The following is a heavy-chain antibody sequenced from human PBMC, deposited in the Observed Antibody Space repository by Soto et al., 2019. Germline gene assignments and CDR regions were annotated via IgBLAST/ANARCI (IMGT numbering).Heavy chain of an antibody. D-gene: IGHD3-3*01. J-gene: IGHJ6*02. Sequence: QVQLQESGPGLVKPSQTLSLTCTVSGGSISSGGYYWSWIRQHPGKGLEWIGYIYYSGSTYYNPSLKSRVTISVDTSKNQFSLKLSSVIAADTAVYYCARVGFLEWLDGMDVWGQGTTVTVSS. V-gene: IGHV4-31*03. CDR2: IYYSGST. CDR1: GGSISSGGYY. CDR3: ARVGFLEWLDGMDV.